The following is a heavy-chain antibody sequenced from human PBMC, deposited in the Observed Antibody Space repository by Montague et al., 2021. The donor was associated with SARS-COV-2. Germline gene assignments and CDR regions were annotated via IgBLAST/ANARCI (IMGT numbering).Heavy chain of an antibody. Sequence: SETLSLTCTVSGGSISSSSYYWAWIRQPPGKGLEWIGSIYYRGSTYYNPSLKSRVFISVDTSKNQLSLTLTSVTAADTAVYYCATQDDPSGWIPEPLDFRGQGTLLSVSS. CDR3: ATQDDPSGWIPEPLDF. V-gene: IGHV4-39*01. CDR2: IYYRGST. J-gene: IGHJ4*02. CDR1: GGSISSSSYY. D-gene: IGHD6-19*01.